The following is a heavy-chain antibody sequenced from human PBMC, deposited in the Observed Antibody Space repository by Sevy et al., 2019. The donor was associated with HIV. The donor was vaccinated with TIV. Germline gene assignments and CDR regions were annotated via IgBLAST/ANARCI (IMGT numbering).Heavy chain of an antibody. J-gene: IGHJ5*02. D-gene: IGHD2-2*03. Sequence: ASVKVSCKASGYTFTNYDINWVRQATGQGLAWMGWMNPNSGNTGYAQKFQGRVTMTRNTSISTAYMELSSLRSEDTAVYYCARGTVLLGIVVVPAARGWFDPWGQGTLVTVSS. V-gene: IGHV1-8*01. CDR1: GYTFTNYD. CDR3: ARGTVLLGIVVVPAARGWFDP. CDR2: MNPNSGNT.